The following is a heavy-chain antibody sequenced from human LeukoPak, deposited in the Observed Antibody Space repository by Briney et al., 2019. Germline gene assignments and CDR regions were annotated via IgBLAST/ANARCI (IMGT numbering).Heavy chain of an antibody. CDR1: GFTFSSNS. Sequence: GGSLRLSCAASGFTFSSNSMNWVRQAPGKGLEWISFISSSGNTIYYADSVKGRFTISRDNAKNSLYLQMNSLRAEDTAVYYCVREHRTDIDYWGQGTLVTVSS. CDR3: VREHRTDIDY. J-gene: IGHJ4*02. D-gene: IGHD1-1*01. V-gene: IGHV3-48*01. CDR2: ISSSGNTI.